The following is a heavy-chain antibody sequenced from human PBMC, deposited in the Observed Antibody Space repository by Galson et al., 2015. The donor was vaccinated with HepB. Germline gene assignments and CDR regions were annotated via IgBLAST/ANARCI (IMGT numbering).Heavy chain of an antibody. CDR1: GIMVRNTE. CDR3: ASRRLPSDAFDV. J-gene: IGHJ3*01. V-gene: IGHV3-66*01. Sequence: SLRLSCAASGIMVRNTEMNWVRQAPGQGLEWVSEINTGDSTYYADSVRGRFDISKDTSENTLYLEMNSLRAEDTALYYCASRRLPSDAFDVWGQGTMVTVSS. CDR2: INTGDST.